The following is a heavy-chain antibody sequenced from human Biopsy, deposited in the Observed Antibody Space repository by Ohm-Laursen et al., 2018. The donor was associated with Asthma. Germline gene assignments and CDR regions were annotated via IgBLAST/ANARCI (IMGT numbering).Heavy chain of an antibody. V-gene: IGHV3-30-3*01. CDR2: GGSYYDGGLK. J-gene: IGHJ4*02. CDR3: ARDVMEWYLPAFDF. D-gene: IGHD3-3*01. Sequence: RSLRLSCAASGFTFGDYWMSWVRQVPGKGLEWVAVGGSYYDGGLKYYADSVNGRFTVSRDDSKNTLYLQMNSLRPDDTAVYYCARDVMEWYLPAFDFWGQGTLVTVSS. CDR1: GFTFGDYW.